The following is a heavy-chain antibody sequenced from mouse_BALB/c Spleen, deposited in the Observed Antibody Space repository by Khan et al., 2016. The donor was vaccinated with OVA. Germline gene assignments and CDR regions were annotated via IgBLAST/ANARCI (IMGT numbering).Heavy chain of an antibody. CDR2: IDPYNGGT. CDR3: GRMEEYGKYYGYFDV. Sequence: VQLQQSGPELVKPGPSVKVSCKASGYSFTDYNMYWVKQSHGKSLEWIGYIDPYNGGTSYNQKFKGKATLTVDKSSSTAFMLLNSLTSEDSAVYYCGRMEEYGKYYGYFDVWGEGTTVTVSS. D-gene: IGHD2-10*02. V-gene: IGHV1S135*01. J-gene: IGHJ1*01. CDR1: GYSFTDYN.